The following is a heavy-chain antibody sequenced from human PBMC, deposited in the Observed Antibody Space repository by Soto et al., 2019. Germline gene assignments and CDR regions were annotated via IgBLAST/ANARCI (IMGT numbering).Heavy chain of an antibody. CDR1: GFTFSGSA. Sequence: EVQPVESGGGLVQPGGSLKLSCAASGFTFSGSAMHWVRQASGKGLEWVGRIRSKANSYATAYAASVKGRFTISRDDSKNTAYLQMNSLKTEDTAVYYCTRLPAAGDGYYYYGMDVWGQGTTVTVSS. D-gene: IGHD6-13*01. CDR3: TRLPAAGDGYYYYGMDV. CDR2: IRSKANSYAT. J-gene: IGHJ6*02. V-gene: IGHV3-73*02.